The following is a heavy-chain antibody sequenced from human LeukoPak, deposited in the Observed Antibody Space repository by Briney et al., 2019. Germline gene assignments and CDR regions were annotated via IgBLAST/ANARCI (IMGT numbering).Heavy chain of an antibody. CDR3: ARNDPDSSED. CDR1: GFIFSNYP. CDR2: ISADGNNE. J-gene: IGHJ4*02. Sequence: GGSLRLSCTASGFIFSNYPMHWVRQAPGKGLEWVAVISADGNNEHYADSAKGRFTLSRDNAKSTAYLQMNSLRSEDTAVYYCARNDPDSSEDWGQGTLVTVSS. D-gene: IGHD3-22*01. V-gene: IGHV3-30-3*01.